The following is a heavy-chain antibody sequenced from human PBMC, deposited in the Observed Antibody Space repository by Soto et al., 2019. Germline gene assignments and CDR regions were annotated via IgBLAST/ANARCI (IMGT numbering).Heavy chain of an antibody. Sequence: PGEALNISCQGSGYSFTTYWIGWVRQMPGKGLGWMGIIYPGDSDTRYSPSFQGQVTISADKSISTAYLQWSSLKASDTAMYYCARNPEYSSSSVWFDPWGQGTLVTVSS. CDR1: GYSFTTYW. J-gene: IGHJ5*02. CDR3: ARNPEYSSSSVWFDP. D-gene: IGHD6-6*01. CDR2: IYPGDSDT. V-gene: IGHV5-51*01.